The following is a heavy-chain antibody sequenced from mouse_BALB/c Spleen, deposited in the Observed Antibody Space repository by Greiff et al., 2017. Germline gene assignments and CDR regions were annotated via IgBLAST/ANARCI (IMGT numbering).Heavy chain of an antibody. J-gene: IGHJ2*01. CDR3: TRGGVDY. CDR1: GYTFTSYY. V-gene: IGHV1S81*02. CDR2: IKPSNGGN. Sequence: VQLQQSGAELVKPGASVKLSCKASGYTFTSYYMNWVKQRPGQGLEWIGEIKPSNGGNNFNEKFKSKATLTVDKSSSTAYMQLSSLTSEDSAVYYCTRGGVDYWGQGTTLTVSS.